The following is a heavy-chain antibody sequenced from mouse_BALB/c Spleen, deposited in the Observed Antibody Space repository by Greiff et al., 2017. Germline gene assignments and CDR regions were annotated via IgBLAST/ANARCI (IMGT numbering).Heavy chain of an antibody. CDR2: INPNNGGT. CDR3: ARKGITTATTWFAY. D-gene: IGHD1-2*01. CDR1: GYTFTDYN. Sequence: VQLQQSGPELVKPGASVKIPCKASGYTFTDYNMDWVKQSHGKSLEWIGDINPNNGGTIYNQKFKGKATLTVDKSSSTAYMELRSLTSEDTAVYYCARKGITTATTWFAYWGQGTLVTVSA. V-gene: IGHV1-18*01. J-gene: IGHJ3*01.